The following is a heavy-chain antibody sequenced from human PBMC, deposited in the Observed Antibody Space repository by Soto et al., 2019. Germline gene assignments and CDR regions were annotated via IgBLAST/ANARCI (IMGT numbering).Heavy chain of an antibody. Sequence: QLQLKESGPGLVKPSETLSLTCTVSGGSISSPSYYWGWIRQPPGKGLEWIGSIYYSGTTYYNPSLKSRVTISVDRSKNQFSLTLCSVTAADTAVDYCAGHVSSSWENFDYWGQGTRVAVSS. CDR3: AGHVSSSWENFDY. V-gene: IGHV4-39*01. J-gene: IGHJ4*02. D-gene: IGHD6-13*01. CDR2: IYYSGTT. CDR1: GGSISSPSYY.